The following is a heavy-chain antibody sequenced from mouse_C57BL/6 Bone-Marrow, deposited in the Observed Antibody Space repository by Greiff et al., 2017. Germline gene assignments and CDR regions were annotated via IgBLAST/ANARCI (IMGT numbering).Heavy chain of an antibody. Sequence: QVQLQQPGAELVKPGASVKLSCKASGYTFTSYWMQWVKQRPGQGLEWIGEIDPSNSYTNYNQKFKGKATLTVDTSSRTAYMQLSSLTVEDSAVYYCARYDYDGAYWGQGTLVTVSA. CDR1: GYTFTSYW. J-gene: IGHJ3*01. CDR3: ARYDYDGAY. V-gene: IGHV1-50*01. CDR2: IDPSNSYT. D-gene: IGHD2-4*01.